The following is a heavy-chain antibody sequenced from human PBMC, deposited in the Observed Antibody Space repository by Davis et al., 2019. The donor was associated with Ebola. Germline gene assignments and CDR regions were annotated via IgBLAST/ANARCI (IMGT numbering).Heavy chain of an antibody. Sequence: GESLKISCAASGLIFSSYAMSWIRQAPGKGLEWVSSISVRSITYHADSVKGRFTISRDNSKNTLYLQMNSLRAEDTAVYYCAKVHPPTVTTGWFDPWGQGTLVTVSS. D-gene: IGHD4-17*01. V-gene: IGHV3-23*01. J-gene: IGHJ5*02. CDR3: AKVHPPTVTTGWFDP. CDR1: GLIFSSYA. CDR2: ISVRSIT.